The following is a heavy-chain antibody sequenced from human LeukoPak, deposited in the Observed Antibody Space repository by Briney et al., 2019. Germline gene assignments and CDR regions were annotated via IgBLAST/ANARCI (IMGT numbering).Heavy chain of an antibody. CDR1: GFTFDDYG. CDR3: ARGEDYGGNDYYFDS. D-gene: IGHD4-23*01. CDR2: INWNGGST. Sequence: AGGSLRLSCAASGFTFDDYGMSWVRQAPGKGLEWVSGINWNGGSTAYADSVKGRFTISRDNAKNSLYLQMNCLRAEDTALYYCARGEDYGGNDYYFDSWGQGTLVTVSS. J-gene: IGHJ4*02. V-gene: IGHV3-20*04.